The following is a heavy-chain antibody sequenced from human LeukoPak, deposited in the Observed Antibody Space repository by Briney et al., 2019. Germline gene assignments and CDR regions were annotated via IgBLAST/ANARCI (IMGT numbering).Heavy chain of an antibody. CDR3: AKDRHAPGRYCSSVTCFPFDP. J-gene: IGHJ5*02. CDR2: ISGSGGST. CDR1: GFTFSSYA. D-gene: IGHD2-2*01. V-gene: IGHV3-23*01. Sequence: GGSLRLSCAASGFTFSSYAMSWVRQAPGKGLEWVSAISGSGGSTYYADSVKGRFTISRDNSKSTLYLQMNSLRAEDTAVYYCAKDRHAPGRYCSSVTCFPFDPWGQGTLVTVSS.